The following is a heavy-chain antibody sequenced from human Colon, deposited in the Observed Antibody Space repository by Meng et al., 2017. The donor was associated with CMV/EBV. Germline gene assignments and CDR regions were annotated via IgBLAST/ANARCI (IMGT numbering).Heavy chain of an antibody. CDR2: IKEDGSEK. CDR3: ARYYNAHLGAYYFDY. D-gene: IGHD3-10*01. CDR1: GFTFSNYW. J-gene: IGHJ4*02. Sequence: GGSLRLSCAASGFTFSNYWMTWLRQAPGRGLELVAHIKEDGSEKYFVGSVKGRFTISRDNSKNTLYLQMNSLRAEDTAVYYCARYYNAHLGAYYFDYWGQGTLVTVSS. V-gene: IGHV3-7*01.